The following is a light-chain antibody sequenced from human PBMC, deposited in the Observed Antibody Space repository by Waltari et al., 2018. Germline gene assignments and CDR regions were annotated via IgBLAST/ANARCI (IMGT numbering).Light chain of an antibody. J-gene: IGKJ1*01. V-gene: IGKV3-20*01. Sequence: ELVLTKSQGPLPLSPGERATLSGRASQSISKYLAWYQQKPGQAPRLLIYHASSRAAGIPDRFSGSGSGTDFSLTISRLEPEDFAVYYCQHYESLPVTFGQGTKVEIK. CDR1: QSISKY. CDR3: QHYESLPVT. CDR2: HAS.